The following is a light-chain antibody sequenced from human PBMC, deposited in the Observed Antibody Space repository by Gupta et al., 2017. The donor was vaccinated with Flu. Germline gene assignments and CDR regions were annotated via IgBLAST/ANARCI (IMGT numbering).Light chain of an antibody. V-gene: IGLV2-14*01. CDR1: SSDVGGYNY. Sequence: QSALPPLPSESGAPGQPTTISCTGSSSDVGGYNYVSWYQQHPGKAPKLMIYEVSNRPSGVSNRFSGSKSGNTASLTISGLQAEDEADYYCISYTSSSTPYVFGTGTKVTVL. CDR3: ISYTSSSTPYV. CDR2: EVS. J-gene: IGLJ1*01.